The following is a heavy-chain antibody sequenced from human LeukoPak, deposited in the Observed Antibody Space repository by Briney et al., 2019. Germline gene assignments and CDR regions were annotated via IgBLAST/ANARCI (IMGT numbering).Heavy chain of an antibody. CDR1: GFTFSSYW. V-gene: IGHV3-7*01. CDR2: IKQDGSEK. CDR3: ARGVGYCSSTSCYNFLDY. J-gene: IGHJ4*02. Sequence: GGSLRLSCAASGFTFSSYWMSWVRQAPGKGLEWVANIKQDGSEKYYVDSVKGRFTISRDNVENSLSLQMNSLRAEDTAVYYCARGVGYCSSTSCYNFLDYWGQGTLVTVSS. D-gene: IGHD2-2*02.